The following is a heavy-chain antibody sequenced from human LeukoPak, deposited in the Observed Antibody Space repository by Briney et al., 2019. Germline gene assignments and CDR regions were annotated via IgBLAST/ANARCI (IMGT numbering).Heavy chain of an antibody. D-gene: IGHD3-22*01. CDR2: IYYSGST. Sequence: SETLSLTCTVSGGSISSYYWSWIRQPPGKGLEWIGYIYYSGSTNYNPSLKSRVTISVDTSENQFSLKLSSVTAADTAVYYCARVHYDSSGYYLYFDYWGQGTLVTVSS. CDR1: GGSISSYY. CDR3: ARVHYDSSGYYLYFDY. V-gene: IGHV4-59*01. J-gene: IGHJ4*02.